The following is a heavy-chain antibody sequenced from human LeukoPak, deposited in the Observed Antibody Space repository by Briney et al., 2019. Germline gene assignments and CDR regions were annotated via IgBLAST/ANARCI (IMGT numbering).Heavy chain of an antibody. D-gene: IGHD2-15*01. CDR1: GGSISSYY. J-gene: IGHJ3*02. CDR3: ARGLLDIVVVVAATPLDAFDI. CDR2: IYYSGST. Sequence: PSGTLSLTCTVSGGSISSYYWSWIRQPPGKGLEWIGYIYYSGSTNYNPSLKSRVTISVDTSKNQFSLKLSSVTAADTAVYYCARGLLDIVVVVAATPLDAFDIWGQGTMVTVSS. V-gene: IGHV4-59*08.